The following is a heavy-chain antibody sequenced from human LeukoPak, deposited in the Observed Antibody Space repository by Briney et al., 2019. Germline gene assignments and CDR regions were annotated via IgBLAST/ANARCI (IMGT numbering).Heavy chain of an antibody. Sequence: GGSLRLSCAASGFTFSSYAMSWVRQARGKGLEWVSYISGSGGSTYYADSVKGRFTISRGNSKNTLFLQMNSLRAEDTAVYFCAKDFRLTLIVVVTPYYFDYWGQGTLVTVSS. CDR1: GFTFSSYA. V-gene: IGHV3-23*01. J-gene: IGHJ4*02. CDR2: ISGSGGST. CDR3: AKDFRLTLIVVVTPYYFDY. D-gene: IGHD3-22*01.